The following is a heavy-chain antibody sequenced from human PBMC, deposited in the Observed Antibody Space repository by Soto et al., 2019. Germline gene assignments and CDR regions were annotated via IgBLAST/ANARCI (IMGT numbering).Heavy chain of an antibody. D-gene: IGHD3-3*01. CDR1: GYTFTSYD. V-gene: IGHV1-8*01. J-gene: IGHJ5*01. CDR2: MNPNSGDT. CDR3: ARGRDYDFWSGLNLFDS. Sequence: ASVKASCKASGYTFTSYDINWVRQATGQGLEWMGWMNPNSGDTGYAEKFQGRVTMTRNTAINTAYMELSSLTSENTAVYYCARGRDYDFWSGLNLFDSWGQGILVTVSS.